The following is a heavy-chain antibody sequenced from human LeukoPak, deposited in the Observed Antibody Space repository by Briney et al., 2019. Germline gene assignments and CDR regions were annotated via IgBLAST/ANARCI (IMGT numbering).Heavy chain of an antibody. V-gene: IGHV3-7*01. D-gene: IGHD4-11*01. J-gene: IGHJ4*02. CDR2: IKQDGSQK. Sequence: GGSLRLSCAASGFTFSGYWMIWVRQAPGKGLEWVANIKQDGSQKYYVDSVKGRFTISRDNAKNSLYLQMNSLRAEDTAVYYCATINSTPYFDYWGQGTLVTVSS. CDR1: GFTFSGYW. CDR3: ATINSTPYFDY.